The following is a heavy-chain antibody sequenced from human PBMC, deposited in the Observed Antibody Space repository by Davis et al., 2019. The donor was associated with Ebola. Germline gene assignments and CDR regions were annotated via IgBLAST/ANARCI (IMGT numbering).Heavy chain of an antibody. D-gene: IGHD3-3*01. Sequence: GGSLRLSCAASGFTFSDYYMGWIRQAPGKGLEWVSYISSSGSTIYYADSVKGRFTISRDNAKNSLYLQMNSLRAEDTAVYYCARDPHFVLRSIGYYGMDVWGQGTTVTVSS. CDR1: GFTFSDYY. CDR2: ISSSGSTI. J-gene: IGHJ6*02. CDR3: ARDPHFVLRSIGYYGMDV. V-gene: IGHV3-11*01.